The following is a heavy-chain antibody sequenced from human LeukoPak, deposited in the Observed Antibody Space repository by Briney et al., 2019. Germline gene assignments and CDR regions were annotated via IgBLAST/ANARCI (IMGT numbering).Heavy chain of an antibody. Sequence: ASVKVSCKASGGTFSSYAISWVRQAPGQGLEWMGRIIPILGIANYAQKFQGRVTITADKSTSTAYMELSSLRSEDTAVYYCARGATAGRYYFDYWGQETLVTVSS. CDR2: IIPILGIA. D-gene: IGHD6-13*01. J-gene: IGHJ4*02. CDR1: GGTFSSYA. V-gene: IGHV1-69*04. CDR3: ARGATAGRYYFDY.